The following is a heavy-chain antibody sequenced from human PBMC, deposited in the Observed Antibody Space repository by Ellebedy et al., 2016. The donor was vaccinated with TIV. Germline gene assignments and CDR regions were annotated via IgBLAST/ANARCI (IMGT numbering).Heavy chain of an antibody. J-gene: IGHJ4*02. D-gene: IGHD1-26*01. CDR3: ARDKIVGATYFDY. Sequence: GGSLRLXXAASGFTFSSYWMSWVRQAPGKGLEWVANINQYGSEIYYVDFVKGRFTISRDNAKNSLYLQMNSLRAEDTAVYYCARDKIVGATYFDYWGQGTLVTVSS. CDR2: INQYGSEI. CDR1: GFTFSSYW. V-gene: IGHV3-7*01.